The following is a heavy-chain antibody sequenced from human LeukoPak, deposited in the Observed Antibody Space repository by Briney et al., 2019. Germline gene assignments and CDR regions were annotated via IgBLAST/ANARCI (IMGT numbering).Heavy chain of an antibody. CDR2: IKGDGSST. CDR1: GFTFSSYS. J-gene: IGHJ4*02. D-gene: IGHD5-18*01. CDR3: ARDGYSFGHDFDY. Sequence: GGSLRLSCAASGFTFSSYSMNWVRQAPGKGLVWVSRIKGDGSSTSYADSVKGRFTISRDNAKNTLYLQMNSLRAEDTAVYYCARDGYSFGHDFDYWGQGTLVTVSS. V-gene: IGHV3-74*01.